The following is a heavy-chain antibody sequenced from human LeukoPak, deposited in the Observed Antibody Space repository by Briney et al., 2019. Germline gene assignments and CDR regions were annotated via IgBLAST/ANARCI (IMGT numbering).Heavy chain of an antibody. J-gene: IGHJ4*02. CDR3: VSFYETY. CDR1: GNYW. V-gene: IGHV3-74*01. CDR2: VDSDGSWT. Sequence: GGSLRLSCAASGNYWMHWVRQAPGKGLVWVSHVDSDGSWTTYADSVKGRFTISKDNAKNTVYLQMNNLRAEDTAVYYCVSFYETYWGRGTLVTVSS. D-gene: IGHD2-2*01.